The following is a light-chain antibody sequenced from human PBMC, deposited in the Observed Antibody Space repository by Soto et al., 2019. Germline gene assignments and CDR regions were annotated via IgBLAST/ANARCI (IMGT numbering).Light chain of an antibody. CDR2: AAS. J-gene: IGKJ3*01. CDR3: QKYSSVPV. V-gene: IGKV1-27*01. CDR1: QDIRNF. Sequence: DIQMTQSPTALYASVGDRVTITCRASQDIRNFVAWYQQKPGKAPKLLIYAASTLQSGVPSRFSGSGSGTDFTLTINSLQPEDVATYSCQKYSSVPVFGPGTKGESK.